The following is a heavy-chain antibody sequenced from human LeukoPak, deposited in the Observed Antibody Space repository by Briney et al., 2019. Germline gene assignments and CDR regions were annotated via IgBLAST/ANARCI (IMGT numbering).Heavy chain of an antibody. Sequence: GGSLRLSCAASGFTFSSYAMSWVRQAPGKGLEWVSGISWNSGSIGYADSVKGRFTISRDNAKNSLYLQMNSLRAEDMALYYCAKGSGSWFDAFDIWGQGTMVTVSS. CDR2: ISWNSGSI. CDR3: AKGSGSWFDAFDI. CDR1: GFTFSSYA. V-gene: IGHV3-9*03. J-gene: IGHJ3*02. D-gene: IGHD6-13*01.